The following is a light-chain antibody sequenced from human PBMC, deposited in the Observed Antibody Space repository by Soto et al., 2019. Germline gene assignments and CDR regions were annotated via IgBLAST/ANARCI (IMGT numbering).Light chain of an antibody. J-gene: IGKJ2*01. V-gene: IGKV1-39*01. CDR1: QSINIY. Sequence: IQMTQSPSSLSAFVVDRVTVTCRASQSINIYLNWYQQRPGKAPTLLIYGASSLQSGVASRFSGGGSRTDFTLTISSLQPEDFATYYCQQSFRSPYTFGQGTKLEIK. CDR3: QQSFRSPYT. CDR2: GAS.